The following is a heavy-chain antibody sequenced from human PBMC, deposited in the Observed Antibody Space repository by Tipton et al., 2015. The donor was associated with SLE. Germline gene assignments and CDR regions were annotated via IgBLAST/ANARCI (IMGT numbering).Heavy chain of an antibody. V-gene: IGHV4-59*13. J-gene: IGHJ3*02. CDR2: IYNSGSG. CDR1: GGSISNDY. Sequence: TLSLTCAVSGGSISNDYWSWIRQSPGEGLEWIGYIYNSGSGNYNPSLKSRVTISVDTSKNQFSLKLSSVSAADTAVYYCARSDYYDSSGYYSYAFDIWGQGTMVTVSS. D-gene: IGHD3-22*01. CDR3: ARSDYYDSSGYYSYAFDI.